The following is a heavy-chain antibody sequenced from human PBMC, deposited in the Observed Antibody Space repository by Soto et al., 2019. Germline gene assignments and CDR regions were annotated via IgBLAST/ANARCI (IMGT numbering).Heavy chain of an antibody. CDR1: GFTFSSYE. J-gene: IGHJ4*02. Sequence: LSLSCAASGFTFSSYEMNWVRQAPGKGLEWVSYISSSGRTIYYAGSVKGRFTISRDNAKNSLFLQMNSLRVEDTAVYYCARSPFLECNWAQGTLVTVSS. CDR3: ARSPFLECN. D-gene: IGHD3-3*02. CDR2: ISSSGRTI. V-gene: IGHV3-48*03.